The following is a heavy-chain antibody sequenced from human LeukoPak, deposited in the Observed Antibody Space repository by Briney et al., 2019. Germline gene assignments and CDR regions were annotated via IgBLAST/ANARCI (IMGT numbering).Heavy chain of an antibody. J-gene: IGHJ4*02. Sequence: ASVKVSCKPSGYTFTVNYLHWVRQAPGQGLEWVGWMNPNSGVTVYAQNFQGRGTMTRDTSISTAYMELSSLTSDDTAVYYCTRGAGTSWFDYWGQGSLVTVSS. D-gene: IGHD2-2*01. V-gene: IGHV1-2*02. CDR3: TRGAGTSWFDY. CDR2: MNPNSGVT. CDR1: GYTFTVNY.